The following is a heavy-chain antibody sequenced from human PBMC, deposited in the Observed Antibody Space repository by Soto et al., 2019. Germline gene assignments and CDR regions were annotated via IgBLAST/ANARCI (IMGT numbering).Heavy chain of an antibody. V-gene: IGHV2-5*01. Sequence: QITLKESGPTLVKPTQTLTLTCTFSGFSLSTSGVGVGWIRQPPGKALEWLGLIYWNDDKRYSPSLNSRLTIAKDTSKNQVVLNMTNMDPVDTATYFCARRPRYSNYVDYWGQGTLVTVSS. CDR1: GFSLSTSGVG. J-gene: IGHJ4*02. D-gene: IGHD4-4*01. CDR3: ARRPRYSNYVDY. CDR2: IYWNDDK.